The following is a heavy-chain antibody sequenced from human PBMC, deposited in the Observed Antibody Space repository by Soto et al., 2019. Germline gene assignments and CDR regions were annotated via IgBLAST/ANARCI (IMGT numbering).Heavy chain of an antibody. D-gene: IGHD3-16*01. Sequence: ASVKVSCKASGGTFSSYAISWVRQAPGQGLEWMGGIIPIFGTANYAQKFQGRVTITADESTITAYMELSSLRSEDTAGDYCARDEKGWGGNWFDPWGQGTLVTVSS. CDR1: GGTFSSYA. V-gene: IGHV1-69*13. J-gene: IGHJ5*02. CDR3: ARDEKGWGGNWFDP. CDR2: IIPIFGTA.